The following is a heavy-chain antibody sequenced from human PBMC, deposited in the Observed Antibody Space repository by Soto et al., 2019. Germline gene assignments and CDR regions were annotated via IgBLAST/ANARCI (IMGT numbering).Heavy chain of an antibody. Sequence: SETLSLTCTVSGASISSYYWSWIRQPPGKGLEWIGYVYYSGSTNYNPSLKSRVTISVDTSKNQISLKLSSVTAADTAVYYCARGMTTVTTFDYWGQGTLVTVSS. CDR3: ARGMTTVTTFDY. CDR2: VYYSGST. J-gene: IGHJ4*02. D-gene: IGHD4-17*01. V-gene: IGHV4-59*12. CDR1: GASISSYY.